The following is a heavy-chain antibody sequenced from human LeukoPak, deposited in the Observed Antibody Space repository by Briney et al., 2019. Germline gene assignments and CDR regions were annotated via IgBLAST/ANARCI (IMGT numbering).Heavy chain of an antibody. CDR1: GFTFSSYS. V-gene: IGHV3-21*01. Sequence: GGSLRLSCAASGFTFSSYSMNWVRQAPGKGLEWVSSISSSSSYIYYADSVKGRFTISRDNAKNSLYLQMNSLRAEDTAVYYCARGQMITFGGVIENWGQGTLVTVSS. CDR2: ISSSSSYI. CDR3: ARGQMITFGGVIEN. D-gene: IGHD3-16*02. J-gene: IGHJ4*02.